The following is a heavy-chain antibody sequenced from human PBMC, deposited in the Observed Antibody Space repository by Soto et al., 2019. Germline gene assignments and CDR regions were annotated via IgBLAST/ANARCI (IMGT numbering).Heavy chain of an antibody. CDR3: ARQGFGPLHGLVDV. V-gene: IGHV4-59*08. CDR2: VHHSWGS. J-gene: IGHJ6*02. CDR1: GGSFTSYY. Sequence: QVQLQESGPGLVKPSETLSLSCTVSGGSFTSYYWGWIRQPPGKEMEWIGYVHHSWGSAFNPSLQSRAARSLDTSKSQFSLKLSSVTATDTALYYCARQGFGPLHGLVDVWGQGTTVIVSS. D-gene: IGHD3-10*01.